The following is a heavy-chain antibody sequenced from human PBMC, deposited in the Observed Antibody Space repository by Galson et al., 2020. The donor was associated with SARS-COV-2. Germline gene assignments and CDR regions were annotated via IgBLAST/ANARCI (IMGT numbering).Heavy chain of an antibody. Sequence: GGSLRLSCVASGFTFESHAMHWVRRSPGKGLEWVSGISWNSGNIHYADSVKGRFTISRDNSENSIYLQMNNLRPEDTAFYYCAKDFWGDTATTTYFDGWGQGTLVTVSS. J-gene: IGHJ4*02. V-gene: IGHV3-9*01. CDR3: AKDFWGDTATTTYFDG. D-gene: IGHD4-4*01. CDR1: GFTFESHA. CDR2: ISWNSGNI.